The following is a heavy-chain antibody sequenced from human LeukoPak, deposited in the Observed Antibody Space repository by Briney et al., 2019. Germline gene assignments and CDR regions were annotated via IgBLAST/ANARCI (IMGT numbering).Heavy chain of an antibody. J-gene: IGHJ4*02. CDR2: IWYDGSNK. CDR3: ARDDSGYAFDY. CDR1: GFTFSSYG. Sequence: PGGSLRLSCAASGFTFSSYGMHWVRQAPGKGLEWVAVIWYDGSNKYYADSAKGRFTISRDNSKNTLYLQMNSLRAEDTAVYYCARDDSGYAFDYWGQGTLVTVSS. D-gene: IGHD5-12*01. V-gene: IGHV3-33*01.